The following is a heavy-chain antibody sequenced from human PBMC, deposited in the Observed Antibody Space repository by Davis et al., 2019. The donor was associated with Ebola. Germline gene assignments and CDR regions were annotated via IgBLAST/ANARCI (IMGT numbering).Heavy chain of an antibody. J-gene: IGHJ4*02. CDR1: GYTFINYW. CDR2: IRTYNDNT. V-gene: IGHV1-18*04. Sequence: ASVKVSCKGSGYTFINYWIAWVRQAPGQGLEWMGWIRTYNDNTNYSQKFQGRVTITRDTSASTAYMELSSLRSEDTAVYYCARISGGDIDYWGQGTLVTVSS. D-gene: IGHD2-21*02. CDR3: ARISGGDIDY.